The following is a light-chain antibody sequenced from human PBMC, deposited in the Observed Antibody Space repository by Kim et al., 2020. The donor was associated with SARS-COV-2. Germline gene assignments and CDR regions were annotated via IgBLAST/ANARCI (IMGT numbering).Light chain of an antibody. CDR2: LAS. CDR1: QTISTW. V-gene: IGKV1-5*03. CDR3: QHYSRFPYT. Sequence: SASVGDRVTITCRASQTISTWLAWYQQKPGKAPNLLIYLASTLESGVPSRFIGSGSGTEFTLTIDSLQPDDFATYYCQHYSRFPYTFGQGTKLEI. J-gene: IGKJ2*01.